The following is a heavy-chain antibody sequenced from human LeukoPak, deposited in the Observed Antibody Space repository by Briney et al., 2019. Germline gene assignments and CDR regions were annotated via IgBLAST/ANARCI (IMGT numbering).Heavy chain of an antibody. CDR1: GGSFSGYY. V-gene: IGHV4-34*01. Sequence: ASETLSLTCAVYGGSFSGYYWSWIRQPPGKGLEWIGEINHSGSTNYNPSLKSRVTISVDTSKNQFSLKLSSVTAADTAVYYCARGYSYGLLRGYYYGMDVWGQGTTVTVSS. D-gene: IGHD5-18*01. J-gene: IGHJ6*02. CDR3: ARGYSYGLLRGYYYGMDV. CDR2: INHSGST.